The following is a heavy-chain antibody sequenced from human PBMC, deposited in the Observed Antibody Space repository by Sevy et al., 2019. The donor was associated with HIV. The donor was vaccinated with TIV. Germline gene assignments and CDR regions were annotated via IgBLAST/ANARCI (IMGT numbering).Heavy chain of an antibody. V-gene: IGHV3-74*01. CDR1: GFNFDDYA. CDR2: INPDGSIT. CDR3: AKAGYYYDSSGYNWFDP. Sequence: GGSVRLSCAASGFNFDDYAMHWVRQAPGKGLEWVSGINPDGSITSYADAVKGRFTISRDNAKNTLYLQMNSLRAEDTAVYYCAKAGYYYDSSGYNWFDPWGQGTLVTVSS. D-gene: IGHD3-22*01. J-gene: IGHJ5*02.